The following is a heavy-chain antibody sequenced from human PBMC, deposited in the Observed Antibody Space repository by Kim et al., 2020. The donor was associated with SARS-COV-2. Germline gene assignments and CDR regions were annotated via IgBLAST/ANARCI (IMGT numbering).Heavy chain of an antibody. D-gene: IGHD5-12*01. Sequence: GGSLRLSCAASGFTFSDYYMSWIRQAPGKGLEWVSYISSSGSTIYYADSVKGRFTISRDNAKNSLYLQMNSLRAEDTAVYYCARERERWLQFPAFDIWGQGTMVTVSS. CDR1: GFTFSDYY. J-gene: IGHJ3*02. CDR3: ARERERWLQFPAFDI. V-gene: IGHV3-11*01. CDR2: ISSSGSTI.